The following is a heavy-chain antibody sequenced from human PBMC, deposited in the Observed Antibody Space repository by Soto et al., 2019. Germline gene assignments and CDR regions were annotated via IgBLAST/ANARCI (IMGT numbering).Heavy chain of an antibody. CDR3: ARQKGARWSCSGGSCPVRGFDP. D-gene: IGHD2-15*01. V-gene: IGHV6-1*01. Sequence: PSQTLSLTCAISGDSVSSNSAAWNWIRLSPSRGLEWLARTYYRSRWYNDYAVSVRSRITVNPDTSKNQFSLQLTSVTPEDTAVYYCARQKGARWSCSGGSCPVRGFDPWGQGTLVTVSS. J-gene: IGHJ5*02. CDR1: GDSVSSNSAA. CDR2: TYYRSRWYN.